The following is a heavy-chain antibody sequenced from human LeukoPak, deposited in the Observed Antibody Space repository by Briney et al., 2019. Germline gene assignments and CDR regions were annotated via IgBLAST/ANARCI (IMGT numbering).Heavy chain of an antibody. D-gene: IGHD3-16*01. V-gene: IGHV3-48*01. CDR3: ARGVRGVDY. J-gene: IGHJ4*02. CDR1: GFTFSSYS. Sequence: GGSLRLSCAASGFTFSSYSMHWVRQAPGKGLEWVSYISSSSSTIYYADSVKGRFTISRDNAKNSLYLQMNSLRAEDTAVYYCARGVRGVDYWGQGTLVTVSS. CDR2: ISSSSSTI.